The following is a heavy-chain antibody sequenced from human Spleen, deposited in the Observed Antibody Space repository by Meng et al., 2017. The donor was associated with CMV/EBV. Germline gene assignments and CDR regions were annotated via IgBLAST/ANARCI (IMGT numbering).Heavy chain of an antibody. D-gene: IGHD1-14*01. CDR3: AHRILLTSFDY. J-gene: IGHJ4*02. Sequence: QNTVKEPGPPLLTPTNTLTLTCTLSGFSLRTSGVGVGWIRQPPGKALEWLALIYWDDDKRYSPSLKSRLTITKDTSKNQVVLTMTNMDPVDTATYYCAHRILLTSFDYWGQGTLVTVSS. CDR2: IYWDDDK. V-gene: IGHV2-5*02. CDR1: GFSLRTSGVG.